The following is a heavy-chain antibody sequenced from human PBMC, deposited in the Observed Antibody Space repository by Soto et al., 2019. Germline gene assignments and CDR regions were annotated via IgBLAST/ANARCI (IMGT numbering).Heavy chain of an antibody. V-gene: IGHV4-59*08. J-gene: IGHJ4*02. CDR1: GDSISSYY. CDR2: IYSSGST. CDR3: ARVPYYYDSSGYYVYYFDY. Sequence: SETLSLTCTVSGDSISSYYWGWIRQPPGKGLEWIGYIYSSGSTNYNPSLKSRVTISVDTSKNQFSLTLSSVTAADTAVYYCARVPYYYDSSGYYVYYFDYWGQGTLVTVSS. D-gene: IGHD3-22*01.